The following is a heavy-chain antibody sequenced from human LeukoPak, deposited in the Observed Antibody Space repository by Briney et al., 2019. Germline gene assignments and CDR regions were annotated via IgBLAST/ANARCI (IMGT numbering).Heavy chain of an antibody. D-gene: IGHD4-17*01. Sequence: GGSLRLSCAASGFTFSDYYMSWIRQAPGKGLEWVSYISSSNSYTNYADSVKGRFTISRDNAKNSLYLQMNSLRAEDTAVYYCARDGTVTTNDAFDIWGQGTMVTVSS. CDR1: GFTFSDYY. CDR3: ARDGTVTTNDAFDI. CDR2: ISSSNSYT. V-gene: IGHV3-11*06. J-gene: IGHJ3*02.